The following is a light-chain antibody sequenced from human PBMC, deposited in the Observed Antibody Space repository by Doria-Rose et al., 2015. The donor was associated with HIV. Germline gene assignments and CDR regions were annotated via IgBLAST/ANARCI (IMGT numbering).Light chain of an antibody. V-gene: IGKV3-20*01. Sequence: TQSPGTLSLAPGARATLSCRASQRFSSNYIAWYQQKLGQAPSLLIYDGSTRATGIPDRFSASGSGTDFTLTINRLEPEDSALYYCHQYGTSWTFGQGTKVEI. CDR3: HQYGTSWT. CDR1: QRFSSNY. CDR2: DGS. J-gene: IGKJ1*01.